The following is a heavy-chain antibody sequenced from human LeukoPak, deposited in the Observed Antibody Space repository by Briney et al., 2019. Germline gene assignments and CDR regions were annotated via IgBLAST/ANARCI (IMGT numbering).Heavy chain of an antibody. J-gene: IGHJ3*02. V-gene: IGHV3-23*01. D-gene: IGHD3-3*01. Sequence: GGSLRLSCAASGFTFSSYAMSWVRQAPGKGLEWVSAISGRGGSTYYADSVKGRFTISRDNSKNTLYLQMNSLRAEDTAVYYCAKVPVFSLTISEVVTDDAFDIWGQGTIVTVSS. CDR1: GFTFSSYA. CDR2: ISGRGGST. CDR3: AKVPVFSLTISEVVTDDAFDI.